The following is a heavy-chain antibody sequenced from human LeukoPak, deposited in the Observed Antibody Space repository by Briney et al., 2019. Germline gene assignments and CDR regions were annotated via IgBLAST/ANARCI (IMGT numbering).Heavy chain of an antibody. Sequence: SVKVSCKASGGTFSSYAISWVRQAPGQGLEWMGRIIPILGIANYAQKFQGRVTITADKSTSTAYMELSSLRFEDTAVYYCARGEVEDGYNAHWFDPWGQGTLVTISS. CDR3: ARGEVEDGYNAHWFDP. CDR2: IIPILGIA. D-gene: IGHD5-24*01. J-gene: IGHJ5*02. CDR1: GGTFSSYA. V-gene: IGHV1-69*04.